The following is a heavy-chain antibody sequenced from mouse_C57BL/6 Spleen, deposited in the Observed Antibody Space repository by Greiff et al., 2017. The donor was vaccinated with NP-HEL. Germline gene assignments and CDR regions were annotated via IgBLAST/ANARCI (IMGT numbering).Heavy chain of an antibody. CDR2: INPGSGGT. Sequence: QVHVKQSGAELVRPGTSVKVSCKASGYAFNNYLIEWVKQRPGQGLEWIGVINPGSGGTNYNEKFKGKATLTADKSSSTAYMQLSSLTSEDSAVYFCARSTYYAMDYWGQGTSVTVSS. V-gene: IGHV1-54*01. J-gene: IGHJ4*01. CDR3: ARSTYYAMDY. D-gene: IGHD2-1*01. CDR1: GYAFNNYL.